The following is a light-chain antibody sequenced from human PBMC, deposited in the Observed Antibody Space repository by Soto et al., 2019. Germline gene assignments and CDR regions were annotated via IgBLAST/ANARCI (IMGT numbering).Light chain of an antibody. V-gene: IGKV1-13*02. CDR2: DAS. Sequence: AIQLTQSPSSLSASVGDRVTITCRASQGISSALAWYQQKPGKAPTLLIYDASSLESGVPSRFSGSGSGTDFALTISSLQPEDFAAYYCQQFNSYPFSVGGGTKVEIK. CDR1: QGISSA. J-gene: IGKJ4*01. CDR3: QQFNSYPFS.